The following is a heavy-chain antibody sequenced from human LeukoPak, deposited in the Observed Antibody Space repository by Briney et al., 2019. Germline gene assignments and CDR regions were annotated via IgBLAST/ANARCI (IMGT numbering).Heavy chain of an antibody. CDR3: ARDRMVRGVIDY. V-gene: IGHV3-21*01. J-gene: IGHJ4*02. D-gene: IGHD3-10*01. CDR2: ISSSSSYI. Sequence: GGSLRLSCAASGFTFSSYSMNWVRQAPGKGLEWVSSISSSSSYIYYADSVKGRFTISRDNAKNSLYLQMNSLRAEDTAVYYCARDRMVRGVIDYWGQGTLVTVSS. CDR1: GFTFSSYS.